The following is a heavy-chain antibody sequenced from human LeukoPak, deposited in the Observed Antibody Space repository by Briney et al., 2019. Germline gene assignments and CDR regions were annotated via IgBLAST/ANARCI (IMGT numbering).Heavy chain of an antibody. J-gene: IGHJ6*02. D-gene: IGHD3-16*01. CDR1: GFSISTNDYH. CDR3: ARFFGRSMLASDPNGMDV. V-gene: IGHV4-39*01. CDR2: ISYTGST. Sequence: PSDTLSLTCAVSGFSISTNDYHWGWIRQPPGKGLEWIRTISYTGSTYYIPSLKSRVTLSVDTSKNQFSLWLSSVTAADTSVYYCARFFGRSMLASDPNGMDVWGQGTTVTVSS.